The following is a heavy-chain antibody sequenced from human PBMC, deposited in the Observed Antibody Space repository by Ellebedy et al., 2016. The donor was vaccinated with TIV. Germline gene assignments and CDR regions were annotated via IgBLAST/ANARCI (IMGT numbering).Heavy chain of an antibody. CDR1: GGTFSSYA. Sequence: SVKVSXKASGGTFSSYAISWVRQAPGQGLEWMGGIIPIFGTANYAQKFQGRVTITADESTSTAYMELSSLRSEDTAVYYCARRGAERRYCSSTSCYDYYYYYMDVWGKGTTVTVSS. V-gene: IGHV1-69*13. J-gene: IGHJ6*03. CDR3: ARRGAERRYCSSTSCYDYYYYYMDV. D-gene: IGHD2-2*01. CDR2: IIPIFGTA.